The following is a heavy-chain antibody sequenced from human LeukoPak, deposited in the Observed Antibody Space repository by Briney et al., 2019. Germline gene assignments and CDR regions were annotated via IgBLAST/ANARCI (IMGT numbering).Heavy chain of an antibody. CDR2: IYYSGST. D-gene: IGHD3-3*01. J-gene: IGHJ4*02. Sequence: PSETLSLTCTVSGGPISSSSYYWGWIRQPPGKGLEWIGSIYYSGSTYYNPSLKSRVTISVDTSKNQFSLKLSSVTAADTAVYYCARQRDFWSQYYFDYWGQGTLVTVSS. V-gene: IGHV4-39*01. CDR1: GGPISSSSYY. CDR3: ARQRDFWSQYYFDY.